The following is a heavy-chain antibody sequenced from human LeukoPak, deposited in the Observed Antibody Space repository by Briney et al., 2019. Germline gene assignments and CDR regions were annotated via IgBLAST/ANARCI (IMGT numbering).Heavy chain of an antibody. Sequence: AESLRLTCAASGFTVSRNYMSWIRQAPGKGLEWVSVIYSGGSTYYADSVKGRFTISRDNSKNTVSLQLNSLRAEDTAVYYCGSSSSWSYIDYWGQGTLVTVSS. V-gene: IGHV3-53*01. CDR3: GSSSSWSYIDY. CDR2: IYSGGST. J-gene: IGHJ4*02. CDR1: GFTVSRNY. D-gene: IGHD6-13*01.